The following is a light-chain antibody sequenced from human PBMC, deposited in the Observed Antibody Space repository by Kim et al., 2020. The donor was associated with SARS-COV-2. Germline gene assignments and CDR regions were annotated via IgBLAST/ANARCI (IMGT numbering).Light chain of an antibody. J-gene: IGLJ3*02. CDR1: SSDVGGYNY. CDR2: DVS. CDR3: SSYTSISTWV. V-gene: IGLV2-14*01. Sequence: QSASVSGSPGQSITISCTGTSSDVGGYNYVSWYQQHPGKAPKHMIYDVSKRPSGVSNRFSGSKSGNTASLTISGLQAEDEADYYCSSYTSISTWVFGGGTQLTVL.